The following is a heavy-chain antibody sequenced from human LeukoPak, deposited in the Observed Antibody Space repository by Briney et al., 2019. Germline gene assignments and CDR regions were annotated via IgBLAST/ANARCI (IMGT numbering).Heavy chain of an antibody. Sequence: PGGSLRPSCAASGFTFSSYAMSWVRQAPGKGLEWVSAISGSGGSTYCADSVKGRFTISRDNSKNTLYLQMNSLRAEDTAVYYCASHPYYDILGGYFDYWGQGTLVTVSS. CDR2: ISGSGGST. J-gene: IGHJ4*02. CDR1: GFTFSSYA. D-gene: IGHD3-9*01. V-gene: IGHV3-23*01. CDR3: ASHPYYDILGGYFDY.